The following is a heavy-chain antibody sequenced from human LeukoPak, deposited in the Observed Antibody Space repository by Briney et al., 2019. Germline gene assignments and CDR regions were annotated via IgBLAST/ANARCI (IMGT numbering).Heavy chain of an antibody. CDR3: AHMIYSNSYFDY. J-gene: IGHJ4*02. V-gene: IGHV2-5*02. CDR1: GFSLSTRGVG. CDR2: IYWDDDE. D-gene: IGHD4-11*01. Sequence: SGPTLVKPTQTLTLTCTFSGFSLSTRGVGVGWIRQPPGRALEWLALIYWDDDERYSTSLKSRLTITKDTSRNQVVLTMTNMDPVDTATYYCAHMIYSNSYFDYWGQGTLVTVSS.